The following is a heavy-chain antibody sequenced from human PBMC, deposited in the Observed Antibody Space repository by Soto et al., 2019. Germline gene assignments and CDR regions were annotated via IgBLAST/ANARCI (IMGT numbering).Heavy chain of an antibody. CDR3: ARAAVAAGGPFDK. CDR1: GGSFSGFF. V-gene: IGHV4-34*01. Sequence: SETLRLTCAVSGGSFSGFFWGWIRQPPGKGLEWIGEVNHGGSTNYNPSLKSRVTISSDTSKNHFSLTLRSVTAADTAVYYCARAAVAAGGPFDKWGQGALVTVS. CDR2: VNHGGST. J-gene: IGHJ4*02. D-gene: IGHD2-15*01.